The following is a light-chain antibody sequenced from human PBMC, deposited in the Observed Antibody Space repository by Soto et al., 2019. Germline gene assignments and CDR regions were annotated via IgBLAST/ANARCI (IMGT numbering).Light chain of an antibody. Sequence: QSALTQPPSVSGSPGQSVTISCTGTSSDVGGYNYVSWYQQHPGKAPKLMSYEVTKRLSGVPDRFSGSKSGNTASLTVSGLQAGDEADYYCSSYATSSNVVFGGGTKLTVL. CDR1: SSDVGGYNY. V-gene: IGLV2-8*01. J-gene: IGLJ2*01. CDR3: SSYATSSNVV. CDR2: EVT.